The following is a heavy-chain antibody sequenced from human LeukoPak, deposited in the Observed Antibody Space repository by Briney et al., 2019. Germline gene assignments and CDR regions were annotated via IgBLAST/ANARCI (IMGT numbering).Heavy chain of an antibody. J-gene: IGHJ4*02. CDR1: GGSISSYF. CDR2: IYSTGRS. Sequence: SETLSLTCTVSGGSISSYFWSWVRQPAGKGLEWIGRIYSTGRSDYNPSLKSRITMSVDTSKNQFSLKLSSVTAADTAVYYCARDGPRSGYDLGHFDNLGQGTLVTASS. D-gene: IGHD5-12*01. V-gene: IGHV4-4*07. CDR3: ARDGPRSGYDLGHFDN.